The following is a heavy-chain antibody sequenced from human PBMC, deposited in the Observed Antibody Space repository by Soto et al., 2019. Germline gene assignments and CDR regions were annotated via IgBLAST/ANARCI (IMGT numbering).Heavy chain of an antibody. CDR3: AKDLTDLPYYYYGMDV. J-gene: IGHJ6*02. CDR2: ISGSGGST. V-gene: IGHV3-23*01. CDR1: GFTFSSYA. Sequence: EVQLLESGGGLVQPGGSLRLSCAASGFTFSSYAMSWVRQAPGKGLEWVSAISGSGGSTYYTDSVKGRCTISRDNSKNTMYLQMNSLRAEDTAVYYCAKDLTDLPYYYYGMDVWGQGTTVTVSS.